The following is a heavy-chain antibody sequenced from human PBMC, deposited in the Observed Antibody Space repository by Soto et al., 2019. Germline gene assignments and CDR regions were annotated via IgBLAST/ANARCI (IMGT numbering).Heavy chain of an antibody. Sequence: QVQLVESGGGVVQPGRSLRLSCAASGFTFSSYAMHWVRQAPGKGLEWVAVISYDGSNKYYADSVKGRFTISRDNSKNTLYLQMNSLRAEDTAVYYCARELVLVAAGAFDIWGQGTMVTVSS. J-gene: IGHJ3*02. CDR1: GFTFSSYA. CDR3: ARELVLVAAGAFDI. CDR2: ISYDGSNK. D-gene: IGHD2-15*01. V-gene: IGHV3-30-3*01.